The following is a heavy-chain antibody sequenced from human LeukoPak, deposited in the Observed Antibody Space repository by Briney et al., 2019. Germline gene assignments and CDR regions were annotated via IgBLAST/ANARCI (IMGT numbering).Heavy chain of an antibody. CDR3: ARVLSRGRSGGYPYPLNY. D-gene: IGHD2-15*01. CDR2: INPSGGST. CDR1: GYTFTSYY. J-gene: IGHJ4*02. Sequence: ASVKVSCKASGYTFTSYYMHWVRQAPGQGLEWMGIINPSGGSTSYAQKFQGRVTMTRDTSTSTVYMELSSLRSEDTAVYYCARVLSRGRSGGYPYPLNYWGQGTLVTVSS. V-gene: IGHV1-46*01.